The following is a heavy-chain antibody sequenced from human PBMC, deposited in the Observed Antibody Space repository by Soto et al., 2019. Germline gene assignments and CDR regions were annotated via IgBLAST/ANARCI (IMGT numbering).Heavy chain of an antibody. D-gene: IGHD3-16*02. Sequence: GASVKVSCKASGYTFTSYGISWVRQAPGQGLEWMGWISAYNGNTNYAQKLQGRVTMTTDTSTSTAYMELRSLRSDDTAVYYCATAMITFGGVIANPFDYWGQGTLVTVSS. J-gene: IGHJ4*02. CDR2: ISAYNGNT. CDR3: ATAMITFGGVIANPFDY. CDR1: GYTFTSYG. V-gene: IGHV1-18*01.